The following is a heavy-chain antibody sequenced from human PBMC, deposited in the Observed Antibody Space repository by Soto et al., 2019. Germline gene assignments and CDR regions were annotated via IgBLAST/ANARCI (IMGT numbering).Heavy chain of an antibody. CDR3: AKTLVDTAMVYYYYGMDV. J-gene: IGHJ6*02. CDR1: GGTFSSYA. CDR2: IIPIFGTA. V-gene: IGHV1-69*13. D-gene: IGHD5-18*01. Sequence: RASVKVSCKASGGTFSSYAISWVRQAPGQGLEWMGGIIPIFGTANYAQKFQGRVTITADESTSTAYMELSSLRSEDTAVYYCAKTLVDTAMVYYYYGMDVWGQGTTVTVSS.